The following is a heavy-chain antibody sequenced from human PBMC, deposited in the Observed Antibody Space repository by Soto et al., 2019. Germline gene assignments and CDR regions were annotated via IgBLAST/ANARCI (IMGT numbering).Heavy chain of an antibody. Sequence: AGGSLRLSCAASGFTVSSNYMSWVRQAPGKGLEWVSVIYSGGSTYYADSVKGRFTISRDNSKNTLYLQMNSLRAEDTAVYYCASSARIQLWSPFDYWGRGTLVTVSS. CDR2: IYSGGST. D-gene: IGHD5-18*01. CDR1: GFTVSSNY. CDR3: ASSARIQLWSPFDY. V-gene: IGHV3-66*01. J-gene: IGHJ4*02.